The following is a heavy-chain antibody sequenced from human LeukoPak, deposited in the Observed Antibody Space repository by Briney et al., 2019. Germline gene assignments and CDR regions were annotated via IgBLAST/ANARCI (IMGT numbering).Heavy chain of an antibody. Sequence: GGSLRLSCAASGFTFSSYSMNWVRQAPGKGLEWVSYISSSSTIYYADSVKGRFTISRDNAKNSLYLQMNSLRAEDTAVYYCARDMGTCSGGSCYFDYWGQGTLVTVSS. CDR1: GFTFSSYS. CDR3: ARDMGTCSGGSCYFDY. V-gene: IGHV3-48*01. CDR2: ISSSSTI. J-gene: IGHJ4*02. D-gene: IGHD2-15*01.